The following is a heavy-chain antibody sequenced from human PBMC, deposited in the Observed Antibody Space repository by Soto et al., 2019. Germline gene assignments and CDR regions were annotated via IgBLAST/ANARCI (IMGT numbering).Heavy chain of an antibody. CDR2: IYYSGST. D-gene: IGHD3-22*01. Sequence: SETLSLTCTVSGGSISSYYWSWIRQPPGKGLEWIGYIYYSGSTNYNPSLKSRVTISVDTSKNQFSLKLSPVTAADTAVYYCAGVYARDYYDSSGYSQGLDWFDPWGQGTLVTVSS. CDR3: AGVYARDYYDSSGYSQGLDWFDP. J-gene: IGHJ5*02. CDR1: GGSISSYY. V-gene: IGHV4-59*01.